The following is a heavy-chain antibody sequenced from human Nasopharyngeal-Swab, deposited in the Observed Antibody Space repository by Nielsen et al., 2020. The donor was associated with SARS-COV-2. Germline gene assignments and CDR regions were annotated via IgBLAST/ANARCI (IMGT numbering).Heavy chain of an antibody. D-gene: IGHD5-12*01. CDR1: GNSFTTYW. CDR3: VRPEGVATSFKYYFQYGMDV. CDR2: IYPHDSDT. V-gene: IGHV5-51*01. Sequence: GGSLRLSCQVSGNSFTTYWIAWVRQMPGKGLEWVGIIYPHDSDTRYSPSFQGQVTISADKSISTAYLQWSSLKASDTAMYYCVRPEGVATSFKYYFQYGMDVWGQGTMVTVPS. J-gene: IGHJ6*02.